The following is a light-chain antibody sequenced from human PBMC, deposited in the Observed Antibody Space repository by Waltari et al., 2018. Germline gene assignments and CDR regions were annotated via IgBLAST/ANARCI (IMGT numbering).Light chain of an antibody. J-gene: IGKJ1*01. Sequence: DIEMTQSPVSLAVSLGARATINCKSSQSVFHMSNNKNFLAWYQHKVGKPPKLLISWASARESGVSDRFSGSGSGTDFTLTIRNLQAGDVAVYYCQQYFSSPPTFDQGTKVEIK. CDR1: QSVFHMSNNKNF. CDR3: QQYFSSPPT. V-gene: IGKV4-1*01. CDR2: WAS.